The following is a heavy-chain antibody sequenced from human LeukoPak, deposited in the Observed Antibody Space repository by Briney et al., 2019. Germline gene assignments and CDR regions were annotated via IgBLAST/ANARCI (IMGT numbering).Heavy chain of an antibody. CDR2: INPNSGGT. CDR1: GYTFSAYY. V-gene: IGHV1-2*02. J-gene: IGHJ4*02. D-gene: IGHD3-10*01. CDR3: ARAYGSGSSYHPDY. Sequence: ASVRVSCKASGYTFSAYYMHWVRQAPEQGLEWMGWINPNSGGTNSSQKFQDRVTLTRDTSISTAYMELSSLRSDDTAVYYCARAYGSGSSYHPDYWGQGTLVTVSS.